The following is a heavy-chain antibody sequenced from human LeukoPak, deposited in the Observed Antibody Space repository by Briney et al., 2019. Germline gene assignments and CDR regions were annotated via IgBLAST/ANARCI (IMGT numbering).Heavy chain of an antibody. CDR1: GGSISSYY. V-gene: IGHV4-59*08. J-gene: IGHJ4*02. CDR2: IYYSGST. CDR3: ARHTLLSYSSSWYWNY. Sequence: SETLSLTCTVSGGSISSYYWSWIRQPPGKGLEWIGYIYYSGSTNYNPSLKSRVTISVDTSKNQFSLKLSSVTAADTAVYYCARHTLLSYSSSWYWNYWGQGTLVTVSS. D-gene: IGHD6-13*01.